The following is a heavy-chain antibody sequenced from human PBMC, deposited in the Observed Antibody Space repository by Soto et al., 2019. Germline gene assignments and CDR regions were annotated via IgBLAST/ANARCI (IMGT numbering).Heavy chain of an antibody. V-gene: IGHV3-30*18. CDR1: GFTFSSSD. CDR2: ISYDGSNR. CDR3: AKDVLRFLEWLAFYGMDV. D-gene: IGHD3-3*01. Sequence: PGGSLRLSCAASGFTFSSSDMHWVRQAPGKGLEWVAVISYDGSNRFYAVSVKGRFTISRDNSKNTLYLQMNSLRAEDTAVYYCAKDVLRFLEWLAFYGMDVWGQGTTVTVSS. J-gene: IGHJ6*02.